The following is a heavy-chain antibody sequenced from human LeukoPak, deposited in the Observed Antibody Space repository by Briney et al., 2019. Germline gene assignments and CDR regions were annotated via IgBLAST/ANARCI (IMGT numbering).Heavy chain of an antibody. V-gene: IGHV3-23*01. CDR2: ISGSGGST. CDR1: GFTFSSYA. Sequence: GGSLRLSCAASGFTFSSYAMSWVRQAPGKGLEWVSAISGSGGSTYYADSVKGRFTISRGNSKNTLYLQMNSLRAEDTAVYYCAKAGVKYSSSWSPFDYWGQGTLVTVSS. J-gene: IGHJ4*02. D-gene: IGHD6-13*01. CDR3: AKAGVKYSSSWSPFDY.